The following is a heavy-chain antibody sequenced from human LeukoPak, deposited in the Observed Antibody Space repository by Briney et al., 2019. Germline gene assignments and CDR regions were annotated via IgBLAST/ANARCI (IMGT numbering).Heavy chain of an antibody. D-gene: IGHD3-3*01. CDR3: AKGLVWSGYPRRMDV. CDR2: IRYDGSNK. J-gene: IGHJ6*03. Sequence: GGSLRLSCAAYGFTFSSYGMHWVRQAPGKGLEWVAFIRYDGSNKYYADSVKGRFTISRDNSKNTLYLQMNSLRAEDTAVYYCAKGLVWSGYPRRMDVWGKGTTVTVSS. CDR1: GFTFSSYG. V-gene: IGHV3-30*02.